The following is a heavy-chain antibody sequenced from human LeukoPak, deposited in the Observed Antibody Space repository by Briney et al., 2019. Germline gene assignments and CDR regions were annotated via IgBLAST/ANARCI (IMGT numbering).Heavy chain of an antibody. D-gene: IGHD1-14*01. CDR3: AREREDLNEPESSLDY. V-gene: IGHV1-46*01. CDR2: INPSGGST. CDR1: GYTFTSYY. Sequence: ASVKVSCKASGYTFTSYYMHWVRQAPGQGLEWMGIINPSGGSTSYAQKFQGRVTITRDTSASTAYMELSSLRSEDTAVYYCAREREDLNEPESSLDYWGRGTLVTVFS. J-gene: IGHJ4*02.